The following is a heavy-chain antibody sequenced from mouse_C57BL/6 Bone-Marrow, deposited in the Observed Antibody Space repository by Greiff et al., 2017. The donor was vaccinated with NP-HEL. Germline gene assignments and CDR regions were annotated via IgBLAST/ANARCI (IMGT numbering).Heavy chain of an antibody. CDR1: GYAFTNYL. CDR2: INPGSGGT. Sequence: QVQLQQSGAELVRPGTSVKVSCKASGYAFTNYLIEWVKQRPGQGLEWIGVINPGSGGTNYNEKFKGKATLTADKSSSTAYMQLSSLTSEDSAVYFWAITTVVAPYYYAMDYWGQGTSVTVSS. V-gene: IGHV1-54*01. D-gene: IGHD1-1*01. CDR3: AITTVVAPYYYAMDY. J-gene: IGHJ4*01.